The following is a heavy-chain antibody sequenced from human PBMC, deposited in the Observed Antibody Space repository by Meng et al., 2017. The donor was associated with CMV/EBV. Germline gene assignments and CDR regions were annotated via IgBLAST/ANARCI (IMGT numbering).Heavy chain of an antibody. CDR3: ARGGYDYVWGSYRSDAFDI. D-gene: IGHD3-16*02. J-gene: IGHJ3*02. CDR1: GFTFSSYS. V-gene: IGHV3-21*01. Sequence: GESLKISCAASGFTFSSYSMNWVRQALGKGLEWVSSISSSSSYIYYADSVKGRFTISRDNAKNSLYLQMNSLRAEDTAVYYCARGGYDYVWGSYRSDAFDIWGQGTMVTVSS. CDR2: ISSSSSYI.